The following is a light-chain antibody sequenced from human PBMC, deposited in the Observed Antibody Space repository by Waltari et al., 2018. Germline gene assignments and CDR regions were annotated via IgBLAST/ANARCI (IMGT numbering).Light chain of an antibody. Sequence: EIVMTQSPATLSVSPGERATLSCRASQSVTSNLAWSQQEPGQAPRLLIYDASTRATDIPARFSGSGSGTEFTLTISSLQSEDFAVYYCQQYHNWPLTFAGGTKVEIK. V-gene: IGKV3-15*01. J-gene: IGKJ4*01. CDR1: QSVTSN. CDR3: QQYHNWPLT. CDR2: DAS.